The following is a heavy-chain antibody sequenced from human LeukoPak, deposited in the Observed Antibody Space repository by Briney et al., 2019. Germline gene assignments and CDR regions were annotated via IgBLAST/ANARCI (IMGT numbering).Heavy chain of an antibody. D-gene: IGHD3-10*01. CDR1: GGSFSGYY. Sequence: PSETLSLTCAVYGGSFSGYYWSWIRQPPGKGLEWIGEINHSGSTNYNPSLKSRVTISVDTSKNQFTLKLSSVTAAGAAVYYCARTYYYGSGSYYPFDYWGQGTLVTVSS. J-gene: IGHJ4*02. CDR3: ARTYYYGSGSYYPFDY. V-gene: IGHV4-34*01. CDR2: INHSGST.